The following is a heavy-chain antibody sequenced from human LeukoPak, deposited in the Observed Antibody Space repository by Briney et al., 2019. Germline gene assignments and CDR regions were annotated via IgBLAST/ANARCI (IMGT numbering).Heavy chain of an antibody. CDR2: ISSSGSTI. J-gene: IGHJ1*01. CDR3: ARDGIAVAGTYEYFQH. V-gene: IGHV3-11*04. Sequence: GGSLRLSCAASGFTFSDYYMSWIRQAPGKGLEWVSYISSSGSTIYYADSVKGRFTISRDNAKNSLYLQMNSLRAEDTAVYYCARDGIAVAGTYEYFQHWGQGTLVTVSS. CDR1: GFTFSDYY. D-gene: IGHD6-19*01.